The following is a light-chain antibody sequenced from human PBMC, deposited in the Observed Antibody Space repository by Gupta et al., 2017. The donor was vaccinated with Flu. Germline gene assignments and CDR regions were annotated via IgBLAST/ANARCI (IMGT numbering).Light chain of an antibody. CDR1: QSISSY. V-gene: IGKV3-15*01. Sequence: PASFSASTGERATISCRASQSISSYLAWYQQRPGKAPRLPIYAASTRASGIPARFSGSGSGTDFTLTISSLEPEDFAIYYCQQYNNWPPSFGRGTKVEI. J-gene: IGKJ1*01. CDR3: QQYNNWPPS. CDR2: AAS.